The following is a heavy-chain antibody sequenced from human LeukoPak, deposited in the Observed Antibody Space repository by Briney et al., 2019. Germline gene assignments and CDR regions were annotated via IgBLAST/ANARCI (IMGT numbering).Heavy chain of an antibody. J-gene: IGHJ4*02. D-gene: IGHD6-13*01. CDR1: GFTFSSYA. V-gene: IGHV3-23*01. CDR2: ISGSGGTT. CDR3: VKGQTSTWYYFDF. Sequence: TGGSLRLSCAASGFTFSSYAMTWVRQAPGKGLEWVSIISGSGGTTYYAGSVKGRFTISRDNSKNTLYLQMSSLRAEDTAVYYCVKGQTSTWYYFDFWGQGTLVTVSS.